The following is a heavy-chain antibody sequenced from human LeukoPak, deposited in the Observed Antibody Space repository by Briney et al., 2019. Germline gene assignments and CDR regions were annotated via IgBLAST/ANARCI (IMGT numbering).Heavy chain of an antibody. CDR2: IHHSRNT. CDR3: ARAAAATNSWYYFDY. J-gene: IGHJ4*02. Sequence: SQTLSLTCAVSGDSISSGDHYWSWIRQPPGKGLEWIGYIHHSRNTHYNPSLRSRAIISVDMSKNQFSLSLNSLTAADTAVYYCARAAAATNSWYYFDYWGRGTQVTVSS. V-gene: IGHV4-30-4*01. CDR1: GDSISSGDHY. D-gene: IGHD2/OR15-2a*01.